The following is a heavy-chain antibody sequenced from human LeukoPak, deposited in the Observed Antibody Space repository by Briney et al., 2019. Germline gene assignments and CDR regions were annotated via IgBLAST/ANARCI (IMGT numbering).Heavy chain of an antibody. CDR2: IIPIFGTA. Sequence: SVKVSCKASGGTFSSYAINWVRQAPGQGLEWMGRIIPIFGTANYAQKFQGRVTITTDESTSTAYMDLSSLRSEDTAVYYCARGGDTSGYYLAYFDYWGQGPLVTVSS. V-gene: IGHV1-69*05. D-gene: IGHD3-22*01. CDR3: ARGGDTSGYYLAYFDY. J-gene: IGHJ4*02. CDR1: GGTFSSYA.